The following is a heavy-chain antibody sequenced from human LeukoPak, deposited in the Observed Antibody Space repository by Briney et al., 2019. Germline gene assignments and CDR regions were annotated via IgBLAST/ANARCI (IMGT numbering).Heavy chain of an antibody. Sequence: GGSLRLSCAASGFTFSSYAMSWVRQAPGKGLEWVSAISGSGGSTYYADSVKGRFTISRDNSKNTLYLQMNSLRAEDTAVYYCARRFRVLRYFDWLDGMDVWGQGTTVTVSS. V-gene: IGHV3-23*01. CDR3: ARRFRVLRYFDWLDGMDV. CDR1: GFTFSSYA. J-gene: IGHJ6*02. D-gene: IGHD3-9*01. CDR2: ISGSGGST.